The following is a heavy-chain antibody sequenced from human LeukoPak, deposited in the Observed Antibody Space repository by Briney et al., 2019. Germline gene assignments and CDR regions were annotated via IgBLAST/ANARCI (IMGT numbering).Heavy chain of an antibody. CDR3: ARQKYRGTDAFDI. CDR2: IWYDGSNK. J-gene: IGHJ3*02. V-gene: IGHV3-33*01. CDR1: GFTFSSYG. Sequence: GGSLRLSCAASGFTFSSYGMHWVRRAPGKGLEWVAVIWYDGSNKYYADSVKGRFTISRDNSKNTLYLQMNSLRAEDTAVYYCARQKYRGTDAFDIWGQGTMVTVSS. D-gene: IGHD1-26*01.